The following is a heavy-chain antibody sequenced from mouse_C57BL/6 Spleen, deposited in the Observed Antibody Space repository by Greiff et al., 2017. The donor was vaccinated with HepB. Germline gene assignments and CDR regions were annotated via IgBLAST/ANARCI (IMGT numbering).Heavy chain of an antibody. D-gene: IGHD2-4*01. Sequence: EVKLVESGGDLVKPGGSLKLSCAASGFTFSSYGMSWVRQTPDKRLEWVATISSGGSYTYYPDSVKGRFTISRDNAKNTLYLQMSSLKSEDTAMYYCRYDYDGYWYFDVWGTGTTVTVSS. V-gene: IGHV5-6*01. CDR3: RYDYDGYWYFDV. J-gene: IGHJ1*03. CDR2: ISSGGSYT. CDR1: GFTFSSYG.